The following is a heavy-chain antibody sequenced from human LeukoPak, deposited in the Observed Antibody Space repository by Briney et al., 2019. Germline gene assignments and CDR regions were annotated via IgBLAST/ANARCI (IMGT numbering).Heavy chain of an antibody. J-gene: IGHJ4*02. Sequence: ASVKVSYKASGYTFPNYGISWVRQAPGQGLEWMGWISAYNGNTDYAQNLQGRVTMTTDTLTSTAYMELRSLRSDDTAVYYCARDQSLVAYSSTWFDYWGQGTPVTVSS. V-gene: IGHV1-18*01. CDR1: GYTFPNYG. CDR2: ISAYNGNT. CDR3: ARDQSLVAYSSTWFDY. D-gene: IGHD6-13*01.